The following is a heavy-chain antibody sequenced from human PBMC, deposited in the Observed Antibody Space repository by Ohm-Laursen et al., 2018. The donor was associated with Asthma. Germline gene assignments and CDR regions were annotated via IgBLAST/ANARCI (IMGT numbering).Heavy chain of an antibody. Sequence: GASEKASCKASGYTFTSYDINWARQATGQGLEWMGWMNPNRGNTGYAQKFQGRVTMTTDTSTNTLYMELRRLKSDDTAVYYCVRDVVDRFDDWGQGSLVIVSS. V-gene: IGHV1-8*01. CDR3: VRDVVDRFDD. J-gene: IGHJ4*02. CDR2: MNPNRGNT. CDR1: GYTFTSYD. D-gene: IGHD2-21*01.